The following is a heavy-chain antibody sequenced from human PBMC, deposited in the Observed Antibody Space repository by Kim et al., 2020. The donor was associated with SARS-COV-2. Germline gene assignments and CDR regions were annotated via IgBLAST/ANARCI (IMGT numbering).Heavy chain of an antibody. V-gene: IGHV1-18*01. Sequence: ASVKVSCKASGYTFTSYGISWVRQAPGQGLEWMGWISAYNGNTNYAQKLQGRVTMTTDTSTSTAYMELRSLRSDDTAVYYCARDARNVVVPAAMLYYYGMDVWGPGTTVTVSS. CDR1: GYTFTSYG. J-gene: IGHJ6*02. D-gene: IGHD2-2*01. CDR3: ARDARNVVVPAAMLYYYGMDV. CDR2: ISAYNGNT.